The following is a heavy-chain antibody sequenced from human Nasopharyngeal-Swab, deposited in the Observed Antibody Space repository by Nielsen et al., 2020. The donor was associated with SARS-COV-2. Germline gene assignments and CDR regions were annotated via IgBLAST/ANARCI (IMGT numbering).Heavy chain of an antibody. V-gene: IGHV3-66*01. D-gene: IGHD6-6*01. CDR2: IYSDGTT. J-gene: IGHJ4*02. CDR1: GFTVSSNY. CDR3: TREGFTSSSRGVDY. Sequence: GGSLRLSCTASGFTVSSNYMSWVRQAPGKGLDWVSVIYSDGTTYYADSVKGRFTISRDNSQNTVFLQMNSLRAGDTAVYYCTREGFTSSSRGVDYWGQGTLVTVSS.